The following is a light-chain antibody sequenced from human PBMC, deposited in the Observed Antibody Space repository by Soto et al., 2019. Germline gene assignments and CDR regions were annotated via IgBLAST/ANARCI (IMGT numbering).Light chain of an antibody. Sequence: EIVLTQSPGTLSLSPGERATLSCRASQSVNTNVAWYQQEPGQAPRLLIYGASSRATGIPARFSGSGSGTDFTLTISRLEPEDFAVYYCQQYNSWLWTFGQGTKVDIK. CDR2: GAS. V-gene: IGKV3-20*01. CDR3: QQYNSWLWT. CDR1: QSVNTN. J-gene: IGKJ1*01.